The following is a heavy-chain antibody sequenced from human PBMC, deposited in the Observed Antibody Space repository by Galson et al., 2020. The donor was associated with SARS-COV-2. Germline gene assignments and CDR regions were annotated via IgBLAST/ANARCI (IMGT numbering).Heavy chain of an antibody. D-gene: IGHD6-19*01. CDR2: ISSSSSYI. Sequence: TGGSLRLSCAASGFTFSSYSMNWVRQAPGKGLEWVSSISSSSSYIYYADSVKGRFTISRDNAKNSLYLQMNSLRAEDTAVYYCARDQYSSGSGAFDIWGQGTMVTVSS. CDR1: GFTFSSYS. V-gene: IGHV3-21*01. J-gene: IGHJ3*02. CDR3: ARDQYSSGSGAFDI.